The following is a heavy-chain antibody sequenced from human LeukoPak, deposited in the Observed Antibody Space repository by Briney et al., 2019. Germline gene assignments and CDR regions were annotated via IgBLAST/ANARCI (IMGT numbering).Heavy chain of an antibody. V-gene: IGHV3-48*01. CDR1: GFTFSSYS. J-gene: IGHJ4*02. D-gene: IGHD2-15*01. CDR3: SVNYCSGGSCYML. Sequence: GGSLRLSCAASGFTFSSYSMNWVRQAPGKGLEWVSYISSSSSTIYYADSVKGRFNISRDNAKNSLYLQMNSLRAEDTAVYYCSVNYCSGGSCYMLWGQGTLVTVSS. CDR2: ISSSSSTI.